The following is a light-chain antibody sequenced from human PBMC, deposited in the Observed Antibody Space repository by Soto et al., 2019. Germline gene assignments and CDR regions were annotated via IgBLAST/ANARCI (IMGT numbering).Light chain of an antibody. CDR2: DVS. CDR3: CSYAGNSLWV. CDR1: SSDVGGYNY. J-gene: IGLJ3*02. Sequence: QSALTQPRSVSGSPGQSVTISCTGTSSDVGGYNYVSWYQQHPGKALKLVIYDVSKRPSGVPDRFSGSKSANTASLTISGLQAEDEADYYCCSYAGNSLWVFGGGTKLTVL. V-gene: IGLV2-11*01.